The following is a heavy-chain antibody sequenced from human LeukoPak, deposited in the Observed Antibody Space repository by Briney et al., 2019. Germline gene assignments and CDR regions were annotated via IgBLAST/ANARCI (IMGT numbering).Heavy chain of an antibody. D-gene: IGHD3-22*01. CDR1: GGSISDYY. J-gene: IGHJ2*01. Sequence: SETLSLTCTVSGGSISDYYWSWMRQPPGKGLEWIGYIYYSGTTKYNPSLKSRVTLSVDTSKNQFSLNLSSVTAADTAVYYCARTSYYYDTSGYNWYFALWGRGTLVTVSS. V-gene: IGHV4-59*08. CDR2: IYYSGTT. CDR3: ARTSYYYDTSGYNWYFAL.